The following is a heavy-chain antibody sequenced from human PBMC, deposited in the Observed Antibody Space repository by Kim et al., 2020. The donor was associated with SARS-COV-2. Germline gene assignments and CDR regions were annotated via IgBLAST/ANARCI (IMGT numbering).Heavy chain of an antibody. J-gene: IGHJ4*02. CDR2: IWYDGSNK. D-gene: IGHD3-22*01. CDR1: GFTFSSYA. V-gene: IGHV3-33*06. CDR3: ANTPYDSSQAFDS. Sequence: GGSLRLSCAASGFTFSSYAMHWVRQAPGKGLEWVAVIWYDGSNKYYADSVKGRFTISRDNSRNTLYLQMASLRAEDTAVYYCANTPYDSSQAFDSCGQGT.